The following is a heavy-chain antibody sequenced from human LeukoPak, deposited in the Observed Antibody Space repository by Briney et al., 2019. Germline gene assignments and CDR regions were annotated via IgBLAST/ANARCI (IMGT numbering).Heavy chain of an antibody. D-gene: IGHD1-7*01. CDR3: AKGSWNYEGYFDY. CDR1: GFTFSGYD. CDR2: IRYDGSNK. Sequence: GGSLRLSCAASGFTFSGYDMHWVRQAPGKGLEWVTFIRYDGSNKYYADSVKGRFTISRDNSKSMLHLQMNSLRAEDTAVYYCAKGSWNYEGYFDYWGQGTPVTVSS. J-gene: IGHJ4*02. V-gene: IGHV3-30*02.